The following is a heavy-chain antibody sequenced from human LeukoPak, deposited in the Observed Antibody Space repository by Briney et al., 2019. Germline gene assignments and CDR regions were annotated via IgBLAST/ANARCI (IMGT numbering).Heavy chain of an antibody. CDR2: ISSSSSYI. Sequence: PGGSLRLSCAASGFTFSSYSMNWVRQAPGKGLEWVSSISSSSSYIYYADSVKGRFTISRDNAKNSLYLQMNSLRAEDTAVYYCARDGFIVEVPAARNMDFWGKGTRVTVSS. CDR1: GFTFSSYS. J-gene: IGHJ6*03. V-gene: IGHV3-21*01. CDR3: ARDGFIVEVPAARNMDF. D-gene: IGHD2-2*01.